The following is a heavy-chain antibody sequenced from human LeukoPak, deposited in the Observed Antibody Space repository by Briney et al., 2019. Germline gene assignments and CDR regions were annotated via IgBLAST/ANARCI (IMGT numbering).Heavy chain of an antibody. CDR3: ARDALEMATISYFDY. CDR1: GYTFTGYY. CDR2: INPNSGGT. Sequence: ASVKVSCKASGYTFTGYYMHWVRQAPGQGLEWMGWINPNSGGTNYAQKFQGRVTMTRDTSISTAYMELSRLRSDDTAVYYCARDALEMATISYFDYWGQRTLVTVSS. V-gene: IGHV1-2*02. J-gene: IGHJ4*02. D-gene: IGHD5-24*01.